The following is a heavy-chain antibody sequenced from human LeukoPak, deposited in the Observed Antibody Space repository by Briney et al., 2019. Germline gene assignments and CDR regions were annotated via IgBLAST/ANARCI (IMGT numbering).Heavy chain of an antibody. D-gene: IGHD3-22*01. CDR2: IYYSGST. J-gene: IGHJ4*02. CDR3: ARAGVEGYYQMDY. CDR1: GGSISSSSYY. Sequence: TSESLSLTCTVSGGSISSSSYYWGWIRQPPGKGLEWIGSIYYSGSTYYNPSLKSRVTISVDTSKNQFSLKLSSVTAADTAVYYCARAGVEGYYQMDYWGQGTLVTVSS. V-gene: IGHV4-39*07.